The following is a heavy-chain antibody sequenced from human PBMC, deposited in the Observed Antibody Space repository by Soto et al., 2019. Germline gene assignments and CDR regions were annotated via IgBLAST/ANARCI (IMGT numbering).Heavy chain of an antibody. CDR2: INAGNGNT. Sequence: ASVKVSCKASGYTFTSYAMHWVRQAPGQRLEWMGWINAGNGNTKYSQKFQGRVTITRDTSASTAYMELSSLRSEDTAVYYCASPQDVRGVIPGFDYYYGMDVWGQGTTVTVSS. CDR3: ASPQDVRGVIPGFDYYYGMDV. V-gene: IGHV1-3*01. CDR1: GYTFTSYA. J-gene: IGHJ6*02. D-gene: IGHD3-10*02.